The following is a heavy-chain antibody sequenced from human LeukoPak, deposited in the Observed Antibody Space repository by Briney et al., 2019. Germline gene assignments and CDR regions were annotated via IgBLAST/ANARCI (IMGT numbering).Heavy chain of an antibody. CDR2: ISWNSGST. Sequence: GGSLRLSCAASGFTFSSYAMSWVRQAPGKGLEWVSGISWNSGSTGYADSVKGRFTISRDNAKNSLYLQMNSPRAEDTALYYCAKDIEDSNSWFDAFDIWGQGTMVTVSS. J-gene: IGHJ3*02. CDR1: GFTFSSYA. V-gene: IGHV3-9*01. CDR3: AKDIEDSNSWFDAFDI. D-gene: IGHD6-13*01.